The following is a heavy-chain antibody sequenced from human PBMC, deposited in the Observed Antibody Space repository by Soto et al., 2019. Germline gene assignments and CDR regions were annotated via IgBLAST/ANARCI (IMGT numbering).Heavy chain of an antibody. J-gene: IGHJ1*01. CDR3: ARHCSGGSCYSGAEYFQH. V-gene: IGHV4-59*08. CDR2: IYYSGST. D-gene: IGHD2-15*01. CDR1: SGSXSSYY. Sequence: SETLSLTCTVSSGSXSSYYWSWIRQPPGKGLEWIGYIYYSGSTKYNPSLKTRVTMSIDTSKNQFSLRLSSVTAADTAVYFCARHCSGGSCYSGAEYFQHWGQGILVTVSS.